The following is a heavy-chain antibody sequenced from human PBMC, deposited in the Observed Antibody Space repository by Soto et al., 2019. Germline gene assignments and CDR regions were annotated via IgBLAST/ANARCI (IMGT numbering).Heavy chain of an antibody. J-gene: IGHJ4*02. CDR1: GFAFSSYA. CDR3: ARGSYYYDSSGYYHY. Sequence: PGGSLRLSCAASGFAFSSYAMSWVRQAPGKGLEWVSGISGSGDSTYYADSVKGRFTISRDNSKNTLYLQMNSLRAEDTAVYYCARGSYYYDSSGYYHYWGQGTLVTVSS. D-gene: IGHD3-22*01. CDR2: ISGSGDST. V-gene: IGHV3-23*01.